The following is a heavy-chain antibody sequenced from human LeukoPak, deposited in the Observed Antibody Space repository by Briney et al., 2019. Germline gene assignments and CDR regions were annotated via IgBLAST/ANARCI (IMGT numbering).Heavy chain of an antibody. V-gene: IGHV1-69*13. CDR2: IIPIFGTA. Sequence: SVKVSCKASGGTFSSYAISWVRQAPGQGLEWMGGIIPIFGTANYAQKFQGRVTITADESTSTAYMELSSLRSEDTAVYYCARGSGSYDNPSYYYYYMDVWGKGTTVTVSS. CDR3: ARGSGSYDNPSYYYYYMDV. J-gene: IGHJ6*03. CDR1: GGTFSSYA. D-gene: IGHD3-10*01.